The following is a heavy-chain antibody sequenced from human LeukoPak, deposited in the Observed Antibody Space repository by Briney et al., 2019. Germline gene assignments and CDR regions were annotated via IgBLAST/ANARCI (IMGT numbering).Heavy chain of an antibody. J-gene: IGHJ4*02. CDR3: ARSSRTNKGEIDY. CDR1: GFTFSDYY. Sequence: GGSLRLSCAASGFTFSDYYMSWIRQAPGKGLEWVSYISSSGSTIYYADSVKGRFTISRDNSKNTVYLQMNSLRTEDTAVYYCARSSRTNKGEIDYWGQGTLVTVSS. D-gene: IGHD3-16*01. V-gene: IGHV3-11*04. CDR2: ISSSGSTI.